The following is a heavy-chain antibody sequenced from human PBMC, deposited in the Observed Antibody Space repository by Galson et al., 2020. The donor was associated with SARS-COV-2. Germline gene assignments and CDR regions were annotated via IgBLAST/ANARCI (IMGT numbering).Heavy chain of an antibody. CDR2: MSSDGGTS. J-gene: IGHJ4*02. Sequence: GGSLRLSCSASGFTFIDYAMPWFRQAPGKGLEYVSAMSSDGGTSFYADSLNGRSAISKDNSKNTFYLQMTGLRIEDTALYYCLAYSSTRRNYWGQGTLVTVSS. CDR3: LAYSSTRRNY. V-gene: IGHV3-64D*06. CDR1: GFTFIDYA. D-gene: IGHD6-19*01.